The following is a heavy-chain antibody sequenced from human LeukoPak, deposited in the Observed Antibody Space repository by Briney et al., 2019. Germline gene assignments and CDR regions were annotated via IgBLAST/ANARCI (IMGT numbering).Heavy chain of an antibody. Sequence: ASVKVSCKASGGTFSSYAISWVRQAPGQGLEWMGWISAYNGNTNYAQKLQGRVTMTTDTSTSTAYMELRSLRSDDTAVYYCARSAVLLWFGELLGDYFDYWGQGTLVTVSS. CDR2: ISAYNGNT. CDR1: GGTFSSYA. CDR3: ARSAVLLWFGELLGDYFDY. V-gene: IGHV1-18*01. D-gene: IGHD3-10*01. J-gene: IGHJ4*02.